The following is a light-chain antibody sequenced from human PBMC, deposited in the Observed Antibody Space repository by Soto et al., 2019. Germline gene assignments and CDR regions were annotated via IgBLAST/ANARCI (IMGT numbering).Light chain of an antibody. CDR2: EVT. V-gene: IGLV2-23*02. CDR1: SSDVGSFNL. CDR3: WSYAGSSTFFYV. Sequence: QSVLTQSASGSGSPRQSITISCTGTSSDVGSFNLVSWYQQHPGKAPKLMIYEVTKRPSGVSNRFSGSKSGNTASLTISGLQAEDEADYYCWSYAGSSTFFYVFGSGTKVT. J-gene: IGLJ1*01.